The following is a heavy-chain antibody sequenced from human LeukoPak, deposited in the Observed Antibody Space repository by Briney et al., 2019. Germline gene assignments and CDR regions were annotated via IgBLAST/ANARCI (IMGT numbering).Heavy chain of an antibody. V-gene: IGHV1-69*04. CDR3: ARDSGDYGGNRVLDY. Sequence: GASVKVSCKASGDTFNDYTFNWVRQAPGQGLEWMGRIMPFLDVANYAPKFQGRVTLTADKSTSTAYMELSSLRSEDTAVYYCARDSGDYGGNRVLDYWGQGTLVTVSS. CDR1: GDTFNDYT. D-gene: IGHD4-23*01. CDR2: IMPFLDVA. J-gene: IGHJ4*02.